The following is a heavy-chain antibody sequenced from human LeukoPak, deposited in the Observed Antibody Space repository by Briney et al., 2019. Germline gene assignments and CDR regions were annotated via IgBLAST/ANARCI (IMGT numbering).Heavy chain of an antibody. CDR2: IYTSGST. D-gene: IGHD1-26*01. CDR1: GGSISSGSYY. Sequence: PSVTLSLTCTVSGGSISSGSYYWSWIRQPAGKGLEWIGRIYTSGSTNYNPSLKSRVTISVDTSKNQFSLKLSSVTAADTAVYYCARDLGHWGQGTLVTVSS. J-gene: IGHJ4*02. V-gene: IGHV4-61*02. CDR3: ARDLGH.